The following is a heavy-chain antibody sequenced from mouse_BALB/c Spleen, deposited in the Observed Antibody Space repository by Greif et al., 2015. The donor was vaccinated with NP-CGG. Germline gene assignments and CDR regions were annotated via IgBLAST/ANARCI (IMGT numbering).Heavy chain of an antibody. CDR1: GFTFTDYY. V-gene: IGHV7-3*02. Sequence: VQRVASGGGSVQPRGSLRLSCATSGFTFTDYYMSWVFQPPGKAPEWLGFIRTKAHGYTTGDCAAVKGRFTISRDNYQIIRYLQMNTMGAEDGATYFCADSSDGNSGLFAYWGEGNRVTVSA. D-gene: IGHD2-1*01. CDR2: IRTKAHGYTT. J-gene: IGHJ3*01. CDR3: ADSSDGNSGLFAY.